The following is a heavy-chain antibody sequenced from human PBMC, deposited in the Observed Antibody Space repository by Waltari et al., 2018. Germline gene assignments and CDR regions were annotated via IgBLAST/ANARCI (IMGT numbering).Heavy chain of an antibody. J-gene: IGHJ5*02. CDR3: ARGAQAARPGIGWFDP. D-gene: IGHD6-6*01. Sequence: QVQLQESGPGLVKPSQTLSLTCTVSGGSISSGSYYWSWIRQPAGKGLEWIGYIYTSGSTNYNPSLKSRVTISVDTSKNQFSLKLSSVTAADTAVYYCARGAQAARPGIGWFDPWGQGTLVTVSS. CDR1: GGSISSGSYY. CDR2: IYTSGST. V-gene: IGHV4-61*09.